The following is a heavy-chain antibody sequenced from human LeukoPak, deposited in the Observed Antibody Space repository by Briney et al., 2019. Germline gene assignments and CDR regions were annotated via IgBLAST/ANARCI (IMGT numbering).Heavy chain of an antibody. V-gene: IGHV3-23*01. CDR1: GFPFSGYA. Sequence: GGSLRLSCAASGFPFSGYAMSWVRQAPGKGLEWVSAVSYTGGMTYYADSVKGRFTISRDNSKNTLYLQMNGLRAEDTAVYYCAKDGRSDLGDHHEYFGYWGQGTLVTVSS. CDR2: VSYTGGMT. CDR3: AKDGRSDLGDHHEYFGY. J-gene: IGHJ4*02. D-gene: IGHD4-17*01.